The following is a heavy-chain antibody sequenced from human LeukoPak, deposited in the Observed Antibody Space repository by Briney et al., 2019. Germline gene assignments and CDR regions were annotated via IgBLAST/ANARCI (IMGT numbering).Heavy chain of an antibody. Sequence: ASVKVSCKASGYTFTGYYMHWVRQAPGQGLEWMGWISAYNGNTNYAQKLQGRVTVTTDTSTSTAYMELRSLRSDDTAVYYCARPAYGDYGMDVWGQGTTVTVSS. V-gene: IGHV1-18*04. CDR3: ARPAYGDYGMDV. CDR2: ISAYNGNT. CDR1: GYTFTGYY. D-gene: IGHD4-17*01. J-gene: IGHJ6*02.